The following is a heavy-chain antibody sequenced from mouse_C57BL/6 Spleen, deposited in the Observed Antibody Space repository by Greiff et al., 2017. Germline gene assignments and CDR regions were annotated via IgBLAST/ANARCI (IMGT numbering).Heavy chain of an antibody. D-gene: IGHD1-1*01. CDR3: ARVLLLYYAMDY. J-gene: IGHJ4*01. CDR1: GYSITSGYY. Sequence: EVQLQESGPGLVKPSQSLSLTCSVTGYSITSGYYWNWIRQFPGNKLEWMGYISYDGSNNYNPSLKNRISITRDTSKNQFFLKLNSVTTEDTATYYCARVLLLYYAMDYWGQGTSVTVSS. V-gene: IGHV3-6*01. CDR2: ISYDGSN.